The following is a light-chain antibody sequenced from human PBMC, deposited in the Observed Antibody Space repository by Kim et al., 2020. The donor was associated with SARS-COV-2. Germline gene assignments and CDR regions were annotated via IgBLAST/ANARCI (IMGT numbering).Light chain of an antibody. Sequence: SASVGERVTITARASQGISSNVACYQQKPGDVPKLLIYDASALLSGVPSRFSGSGSGTDFTLTISSLQPEDVATYYCQKYNVAPWTFGQGTKLEI. CDR1: QGISSN. CDR2: DAS. V-gene: IGKV1-27*01. CDR3: QKYNVAPWT. J-gene: IGKJ1*01.